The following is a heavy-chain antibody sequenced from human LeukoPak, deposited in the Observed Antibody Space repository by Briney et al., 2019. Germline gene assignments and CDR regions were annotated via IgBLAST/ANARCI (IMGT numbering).Heavy chain of an antibody. CDR1: GFTFSSYG. CDR2: IRYDGSNK. J-gene: IGHJ4*02. D-gene: IGHD2-2*02. V-gene: IGHV3-30*02. CDR3: AKAPYCSSTSCYTGGY. Sequence: PGGSLRLSCAASGFTFSSYGMHWVRQAPGKGLEWVAFIRYDGSNKYYADSVKGRFTISRDNSKNTLYLQMNSLRAEGTAVYYCAKAPYCSSTSCYTGGYWGQGTLVTVSS.